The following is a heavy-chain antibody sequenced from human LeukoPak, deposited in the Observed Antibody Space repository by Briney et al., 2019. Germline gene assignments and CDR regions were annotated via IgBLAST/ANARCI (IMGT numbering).Heavy chain of an antibody. CDR3: AKWGDYDILTGYYVPDF. Sequence: PGGSLRLSCAASGFTFSSYEMNWVRQAPGKGLEWVSYISGSGRTIYYADSVKGRFTVSRDNAKNSLYLQMNSLRAEDTAVYYCAKWGDYDILTGYYVPDFWGQGTLVTVSS. V-gene: IGHV3-48*03. CDR2: ISGSGRTI. CDR1: GFTFSSYE. J-gene: IGHJ4*02. D-gene: IGHD3-9*01.